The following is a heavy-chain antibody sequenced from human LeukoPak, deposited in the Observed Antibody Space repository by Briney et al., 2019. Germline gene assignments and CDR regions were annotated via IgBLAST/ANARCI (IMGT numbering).Heavy chain of an antibody. J-gene: IGHJ6*03. Sequence: SETLSLTCTVSDGSISSYYWSWIRQPAGKGLEWIGRIYTSGSTNYNPSLKSRVTISVDTSKNQFSLKLSSVTAADTAVYYCAREWGPDYYYYYMDVWGKGTTVTVSS. D-gene: IGHD7-27*01. CDR2: IYTSGST. CDR1: DGSISSYY. V-gene: IGHV4-4*07. CDR3: AREWGPDYYYYYMDV.